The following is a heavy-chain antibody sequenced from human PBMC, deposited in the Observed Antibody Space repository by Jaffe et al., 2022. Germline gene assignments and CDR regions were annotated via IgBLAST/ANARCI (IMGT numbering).Heavy chain of an antibody. D-gene: IGHD4-17*01. CDR3: ATFPTVHPDQKRQNYFDY. V-gene: IGHV1-69*05. CDR2: IIPIFGTA. J-gene: IGHJ4*02. Sequence: QVQLVQSGAEVKKPGSSVKVSCKASGGTFSSYAISWVRQAPGQGLEWMGGIIPIFGTANYAQKFQGRVTITTDESTSTAYMELSSLRSEDTAVYYCATFPTVHPDQKRQNYFDYWGQGTLVTVSS. CDR1: GGTFSSYA.